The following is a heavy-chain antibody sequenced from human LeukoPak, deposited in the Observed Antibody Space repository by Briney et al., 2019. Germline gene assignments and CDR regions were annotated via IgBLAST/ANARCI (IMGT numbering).Heavy chain of an antibody. CDR3: AKDRLNEYYYDSSGYYCSY. CDR2: ISGSGGST. CDR1: GFTFSSYA. Sequence: GGSLRLSCAASGFTFSSYAMSWVRQAPGRGLEWVTAISGSGGSTYYADSVKGRFTISRDNSKNTLYLQMHSLRAEDTAVYYCAKDRLNEYYYDSSGYYCSYWGQGTLVTVSS. V-gene: IGHV3-23*01. D-gene: IGHD3-22*01. J-gene: IGHJ4*02.